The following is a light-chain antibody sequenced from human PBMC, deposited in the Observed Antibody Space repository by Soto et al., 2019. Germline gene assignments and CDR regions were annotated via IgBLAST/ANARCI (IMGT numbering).Light chain of an antibody. J-gene: IGLJ1*01. CDR2: DVS. V-gene: IGLV2-14*01. CDR3: SSYTSSSTIGSYV. Sequence: QSVLTQPASVSGSPGQSITISCTGTSSDVGGYNYVSWYQQHPGKAPKLMIYDVSNRPSGVSNRFSGSKSGNTASLTISGLQAEDEADYYCSSYTSSSTIGSYVFGTGTKVTVL. CDR1: SSDVGGYNY.